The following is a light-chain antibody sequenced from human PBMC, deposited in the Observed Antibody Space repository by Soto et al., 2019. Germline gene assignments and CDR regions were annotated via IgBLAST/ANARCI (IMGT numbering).Light chain of an antibody. CDR3: QQYGRYST. CDR2: KAS. CDR1: QNINSW. J-gene: IGKJ1*01. Sequence: DIQMTQSPSTLSASVGDRVTITCRASQNINSWLAWYQRKPGSAPKLLIYKASTLESGVPSRFSGSGSGTEFPLTINSLQPDDFATYFCQQYGRYSTFGQGTKVE. V-gene: IGKV1-5*03.